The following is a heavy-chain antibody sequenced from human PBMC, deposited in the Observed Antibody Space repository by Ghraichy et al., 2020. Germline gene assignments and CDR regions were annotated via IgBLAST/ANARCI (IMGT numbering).Heavy chain of an antibody. V-gene: IGHV4-39*01. Sequence: SETLSLTCTVSGGSISSSSYYWGWIRQPPGKGLEWIGSIYYSGSTYYNPSLKSRVTISVDTSKNQFSLKLSPVTAADTAVYYCARLYDSSGYYPPHFDYWGQGTLVTVSS. CDR3: ARLYDSSGYYPPHFDY. J-gene: IGHJ4*02. CDR2: IYYSGST. D-gene: IGHD3-22*01. CDR1: GGSISSSSYY.